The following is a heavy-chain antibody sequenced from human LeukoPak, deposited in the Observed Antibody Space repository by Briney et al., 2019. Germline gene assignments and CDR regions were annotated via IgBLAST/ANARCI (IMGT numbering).Heavy chain of an antibody. CDR2: IYYSGST. V-gene: IGHV4-39*01. D-gene: IGHD3-3*01. J-gene: IGHJ4*02. Sequence: KPSETLSLTCAVSGGSISSRGYYWAWSRQPPGKGLEWIGTIYYSGSTYYNPSVRTRVTISVDTSKNQFSLKLSSVPAADTAVYYCARGRLLFEYDFWGQGTRVTVSS. CDR3: ARGRLLFEYDF. CDR1: GGSISSRGYY.